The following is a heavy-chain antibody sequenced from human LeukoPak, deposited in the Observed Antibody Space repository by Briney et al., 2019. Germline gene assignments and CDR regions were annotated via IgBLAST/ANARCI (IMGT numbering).Heavy chain of an antibody. CDR2: ISSSGTTI. J-gene: IGHJ4*02. D-gene: IGHD3-10*01. V-gene: IGHV3-48*01. CDR1: GFTFRTSG. CDR3: AKDTVRRYYYGSGSYYKALDY. Sequence: GGSLRLSCAASGFTFRTSGMNWVRQAPGKGLEWVSYISSSGTTISYAQSVKGRFTITRDNAQNSLTLHMNTLRADDTAVYYCAKDTVRRYYYGSGSYYKALDYWGQGTLVTVSS.